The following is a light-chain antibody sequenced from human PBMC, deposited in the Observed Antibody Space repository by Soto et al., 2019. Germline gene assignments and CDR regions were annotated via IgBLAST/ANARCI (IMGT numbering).Light chain of an antibody. CDR3: QQYDSYPFT. CDR2: KAS. CDR1: QSINNW. V-gene: IGKV1-5*03. Sequence: DIPMTQSPSTLSASEGDRVTITCRASQSINNWLAWYQQKPGKAPKLLISKASKLKSGVPSRFSGTGSGTEFTLTISSLQPDDFASYYCQQYDSYPFTFGGGTKVEI. J-gene: IGKJ4*01.